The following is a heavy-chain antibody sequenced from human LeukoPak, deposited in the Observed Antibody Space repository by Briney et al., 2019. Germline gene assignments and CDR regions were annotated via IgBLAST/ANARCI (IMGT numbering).Heavy chain of an antibody. Sequence: ASVKVSCKASGYTFTGYYMHWVRQAPGQGLEWMGWINPSSGGTKYAQKFQGRVTMTRDTSISTAYMELSRLRSDDTAVYYCARDREGYYDILTGYYGVGAFDIWGQGTMVTVSS. D-gene: IGHD3-9*01. CDR2: INPSSGGT. CDR1: GYTFTGYY. CDR3: ARDREGYYDILTGYYGVGAFDI. V-gene: IGHV1-2*02. J-gene: IGHJ3*02.